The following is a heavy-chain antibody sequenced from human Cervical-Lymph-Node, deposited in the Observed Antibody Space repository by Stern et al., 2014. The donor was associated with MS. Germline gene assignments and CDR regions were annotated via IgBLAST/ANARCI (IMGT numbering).Heavy chain of an antibody. CDR3: ARDLEDY. Sequence: VQLVESGGGVVQPGRSLRLSCAASGFTFSSYAMHWVRQAPGKGLEWVAVISYDGSNKYYADSVKCRFTISRDNSKNTLYLQMNSLRAEDTAVYYCARDLEDYWGQGTLVTVSS. CDR1: GFTFSSYA. J-gene: IGHJ4*02. V-gene: IGHV3-30*04. CDR2: ISYDGSNK.